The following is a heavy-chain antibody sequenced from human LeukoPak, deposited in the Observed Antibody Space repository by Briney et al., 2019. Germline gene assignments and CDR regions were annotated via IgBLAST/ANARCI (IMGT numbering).Heavy chain of an antibody. CDR1: GYTFTGYY. D-gene: IGHD3-10*01. Sequence: ASVKVSCKASGYTFTGYYMHWVRQAPGRGLEWMGWINPNSGGTNYAQKFQGRVTMTRDTSISTAHMELSRLRSDDTAVYYCARGEERLLWFGELLYREECNWFDPWGQGTLVTVSS. V-gene: IGHV1-2*02. CDR3: ARGEERLLWFGELLYREECNWFDP. CDR2: INPNSGGT. J-gene: IGHJ5*02.